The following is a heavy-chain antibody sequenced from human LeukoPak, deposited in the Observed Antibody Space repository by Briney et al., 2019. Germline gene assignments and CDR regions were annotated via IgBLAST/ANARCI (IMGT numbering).Heavy chain of an antibody. CDR3: AKVRYYYGSGSYYFDY. J-gene: IGHJ4*02. CDR1: GFTFSSYA. CDR2: ISGSGGST. Sequence: GGSLRLSCAASGFTFSSYAVSWVRQAPGKGLEWVSAISGSGGSTYYADSVKGRFTISRDNSKNTLYLQMNSLRAEDTAVYYCAKVRYYYGSGSYYFDYWGQGTLVTVSS. V-gene: IGHV3-23*01. D-gene: IGHD3-10*01.